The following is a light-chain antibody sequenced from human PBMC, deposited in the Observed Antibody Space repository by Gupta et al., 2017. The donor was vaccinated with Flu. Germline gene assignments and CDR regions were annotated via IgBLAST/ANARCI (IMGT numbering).Light chain of an antibody. J-gene: IGLJ3*02. V-gene: IGLV4-69*01. Sequence: SGHSTYGIAWHQQRPGTGPRFLMKVNNDGSHTKGDGIPGRFSGSSSGAERYLTISSLQSEDEADYFCQAWGTGVRVFGGGTKVTVL. CDR3: QAWGTGVRV. CDR2: VNNDGSH. CDR1: SGHSTYG.